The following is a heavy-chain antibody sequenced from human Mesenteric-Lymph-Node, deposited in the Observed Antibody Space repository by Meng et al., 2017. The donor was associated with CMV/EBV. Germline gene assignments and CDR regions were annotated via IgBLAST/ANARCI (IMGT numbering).Heavy chain of an antibody. D-gene: IGHD2-21*02. CDR3: AREVVVTATFDY. V-gene: IGHV1-18*04. Sequence: CKASGYTLTSYGISWVRQAPGQGLEWIGWISAYNGNTNYAQKLQGRVTMTTDTSTSTAYMELRSLRSDDTAVYYCAREVVVTATFDYWGQGTLVTVSS. CDR1: GYTLTSYG. J-gene: IGHJ4*02. CDR2: ISAYNGNT.